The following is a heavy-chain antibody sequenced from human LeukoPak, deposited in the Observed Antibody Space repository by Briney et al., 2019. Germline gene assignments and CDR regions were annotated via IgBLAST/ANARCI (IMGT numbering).Heavy chain of an antibody. Sequence: GGSLRLSCAASGVNIGSYWMSWVRQGPGEGLVWVARISSVGKSISYADSVKGRFTISRATSKNTLYLQMDSLRAEGTAVYDCASASSESYYWALDYWGQGTLVTVSS. CDR2: ISSVGKSI. D-gene: IGHD3-10*01. J-gene: IGHJ4*02. V-gene: IGHV3-74*01. CDR3: ASASSESYYWALDY. CDR1: GVNIGSYW.